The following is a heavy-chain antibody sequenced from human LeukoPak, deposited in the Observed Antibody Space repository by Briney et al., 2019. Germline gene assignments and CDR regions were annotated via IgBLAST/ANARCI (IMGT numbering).Heavy chain of an antibody. Sequence: GGSLRLSCAASGFTFSSYAMSWVRQAPGKGLEWVSAISASGGSTYYADSVKGRFSISRVNSKNTLYLQMNSLRAEDTAVYYCAKNQDYYDSSGYDCWGQGTLVTVSS. V-gene: IGHV3-23*01. D-gene: IGHD3-22*01. CDR3: AKNQDYYDSSGYDC. CDR1: GFTFSSYA. J-gene: IGHJ4*02. CDR2: ISASGGST.